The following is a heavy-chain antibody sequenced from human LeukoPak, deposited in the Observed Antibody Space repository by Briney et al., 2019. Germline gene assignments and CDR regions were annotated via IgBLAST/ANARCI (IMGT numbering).Heavy chain of an antibody. D-gene: IGHD1-1*01. V-gene: IGHV3-21*01. J-gene: IGHJ4*02. CDR2: ISSSSSYI. CDR1: GFTFSSYS. Sequence: PGGSLRLSCAASGFTFSSYSMNWVRQAPGKGLEWVSSISSSSSYIYYADSVKGRFTISRDNAKNTLYLHMNSLRAEDTAVYYCARGGRIQLERRGYFDYWGQGTLVTVSS. CDR3: ARGGRIQLERRGYFDY.